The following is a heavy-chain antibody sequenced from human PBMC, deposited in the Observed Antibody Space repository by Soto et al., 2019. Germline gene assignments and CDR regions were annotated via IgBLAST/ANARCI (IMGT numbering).Heavy chain of an antibody. V-gene: IGHV4-39*01. D-gene: IGHD3-3*01. CDR3: ARSSIKPQVFMYPFDS. CDR1: GGSISSYY. CDR2: IYYGGNT. Sequence: SETLSLTSAVSGGSISSYYWGWIRQPPGKGLESIANIYYGGNTYYNPSLKGRVTISLDTSKNQFSLRLNSVTAADTAVYYCARSSIKPQVFMYPFDSWSQGTLVTVSS. J-gene: IGHJ4*02.